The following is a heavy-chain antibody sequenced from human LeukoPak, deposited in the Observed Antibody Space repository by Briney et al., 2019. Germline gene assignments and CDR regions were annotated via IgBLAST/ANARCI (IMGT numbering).Heavy chain of an antibody. CDR1: GASISSSAYY. CDR3: ARLETSVTEYNWFDP. J-gene: IGHJ5*02. Sequence: SETLSLTCTVSGASISSSAYYWGWSRQPPGNGREWIGSSGGSIYYRGSTYYNPSLKSSVTITVDTSKDQFSRRPTSVTAADTAVYYCARLETSVTEYNWFDPWGQGTLVTVSS. CDR2: IYYRGST. V-gene: IGHV4-39*01. D-gene: IGHD2-21*02.